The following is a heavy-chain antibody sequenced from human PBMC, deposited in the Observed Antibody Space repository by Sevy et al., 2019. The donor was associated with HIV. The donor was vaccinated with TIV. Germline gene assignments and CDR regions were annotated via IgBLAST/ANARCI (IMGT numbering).Heavy chain of an antibody. V-gene: IGHV3-30-3*01. J-gene: IGHJ4*02. D-gene: IGHD3-10*01. Sequence: GGSLRLSCAASGFTFSSYAMHWVRQAPGKGLEWVAVISYDGSNKYYADSVKGRFTISRDNSKNTLYLQMNSLRAEDTAVYYCARGTKVVLWFGDAVFWGQGTLVTVSS. CDR1: GFTFSSYA. CDR3: ARGTKVVLWFGDAVF. CDR2: ISYDGSNK.